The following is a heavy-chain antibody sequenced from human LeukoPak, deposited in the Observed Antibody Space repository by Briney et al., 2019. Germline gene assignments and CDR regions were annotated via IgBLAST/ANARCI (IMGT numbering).Heavy chain of an antibody. CDR1: GFTFSSYS. V-gene: IGHV3-21*01. Sequence: GGSLRLSCAASGFTFSSYSMNWVRQAPGKWLEWVSSISSSSSYIYYADSVKGRFTISRDNAKNSLYLQMNSLRVEDTAVYYCGRVGYGDYVIDCWGQGTQVSVSA. CDR3: GRVGYGDYVIDC. D-gene: IGHD4-17*01. J-gene: IGHJ4*02. CDR2: ISSSSSYI.